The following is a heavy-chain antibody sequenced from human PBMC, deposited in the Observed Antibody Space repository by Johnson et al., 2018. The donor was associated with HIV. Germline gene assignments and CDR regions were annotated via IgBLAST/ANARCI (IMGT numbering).Heavy chain of an antibody. CDR2: IYTGGST. J-gene: IGHJ3*02. CDR1: GFTFSSYG. Sequence: QVQLMESGGGVVQPGRSLRLSCEASGFTFSSYGMHWVRQAPGKGLEWVSLIYTGGSTYYADSVKGRFTISRDNSKNTLYLQMNSLRAEDTAVYYCTRSQGSGEGAFDIWGQGTMVTVSS. V-gene: IGHV3-NL1*01. CDR3: TRSQGSGEGAFDI. D-gene: IGHD2-21*01.